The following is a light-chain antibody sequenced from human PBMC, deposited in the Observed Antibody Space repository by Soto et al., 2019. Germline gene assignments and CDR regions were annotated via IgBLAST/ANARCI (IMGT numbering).Light chain of an antibody. J-gene: IGLJ2*01. CDR1: KIGNKS. Sequence: SYELTQPPSVSVAPGQTARITCGGNKIGNKSVQWYQQKPGQAPVLVVFDDSDRPSGIPERFSGSNSGNTATLTISRVEAGDEADYYCQVWDSSTDQNVVFGGGTKLTVL. CDR2: DDS. V-gene: IGLV3-21*02. CDR3: QVWDSSTDQNVV.